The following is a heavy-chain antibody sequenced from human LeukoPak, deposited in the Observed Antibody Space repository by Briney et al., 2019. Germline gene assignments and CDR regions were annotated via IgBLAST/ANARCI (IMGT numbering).Heavy chain of an antibody. CDR1: GFTFSSYD. CDR3: ARMNEYDSLDY. J-gene: IGHJ4*02. CDR2: IGTAGDT. V-gene: IGHV3-13*01. Sequence: GGSLGLSCAASGFTFSSYDMHWVRQATGKGLEWVSAIGTAGDTYYPGSVKGRFTISRENAKNSLYLQMNSLRAGDTAVYYCARMNEYDSLDYWGQGTLVTVSS. D-gene: IGHD3-22*01.